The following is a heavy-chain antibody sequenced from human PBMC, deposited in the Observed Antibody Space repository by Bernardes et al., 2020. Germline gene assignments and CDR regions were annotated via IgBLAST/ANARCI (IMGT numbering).Heavy chain of an antibody. Sequence: GGSLRLSCAASGITFSDHYVDWVRQAPGKGLQWVGRRRNKVNSYSTEYAASVTGRFIISGDESENTVYLQMSGLKTEDTAVYYCVLLVIVAADKYVYGMDVWGQGTTVTVSS. D-gene: IGHD2-21*01. CDR2: RRNKVNSYST. V-gene: IGHV3-72*01. CDR1: GITFSDHY. CDR3: VLLVIVAADKYVYGMDV. J-gene: IGHJ6*02.